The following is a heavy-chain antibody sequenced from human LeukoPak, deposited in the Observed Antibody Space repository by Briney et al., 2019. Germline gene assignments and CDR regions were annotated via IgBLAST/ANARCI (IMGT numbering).Heavy chain of an antibody. Sequence: ASVKVSCKASGYAFTRYGIGWVRQAPGQGLEWVGWITTSNGNTHYAQKLQGRVTITTDTSTSTAYMELRSLRSDDTAVYYCARDSARFGDWTTYYFDYWGQGTLVTVSS. CDR2: ITTSNGNT. V-gene: IGHV1-18*01. CDR3: ARDSARFGDWTTYYFDY. J-gene: IGHJ4*02. D-gene: IGHD3-10*01. CDR1: GYAFTRYG.